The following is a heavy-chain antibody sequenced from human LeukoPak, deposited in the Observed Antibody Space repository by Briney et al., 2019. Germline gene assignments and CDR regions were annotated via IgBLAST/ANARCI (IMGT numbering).Heavy chain of an antibody. D-gene: IGHD2-2*01. CDR3: ARYCSSTSCKWDLGNY. J-gene: IGHJ4*02. CDR2: ISAYNGNT. CDR1: GYTFTSYG. V-gene: IGHV1-18*01. Sequence: GASVKVSCKASGYTFTSYGISWVRQAPGQGLELMGWISAYNGNTNYAQKLQGRVTMTTDTSTSTAYMELRSLRSDDTAVYYCARYCSSTSCKWDLGNYWGQGTLVTVSS.